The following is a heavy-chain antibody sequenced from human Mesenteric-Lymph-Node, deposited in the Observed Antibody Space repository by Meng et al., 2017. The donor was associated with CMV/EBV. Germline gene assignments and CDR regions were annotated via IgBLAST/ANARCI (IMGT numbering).Heavy chain of an antibody. D-gene: IGHD2-8*01. J-gene: IGHJ3*02. Sequence: SETLSLTCAVYGGSFSGYYWSWIRQPPGKGLEWIGEINHSGSTNYNPSLKSRVTISVDTSKNQFSLKLSSVTAADTAVYYCARVLMVYAMGLGAFDIWGQGTMVTVSS. CDR3: ARVLMVYAMGLGAFDI. CDR2: INHSGST. CDR1: GGSFSGYY. V-gene: IGHV4-34*01.